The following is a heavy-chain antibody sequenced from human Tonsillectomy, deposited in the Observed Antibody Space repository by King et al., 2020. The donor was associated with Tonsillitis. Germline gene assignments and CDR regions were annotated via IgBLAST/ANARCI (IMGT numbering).Heavy chain of an antibody. Sequence: VQLVESGGGLVQSGGSLRLSCAASGFTFSNYWMSWVRQPPGKGLEWLATIKPDGSDRKYVDSVKGRFTISRDNAKNSVYLQINSLRAEDTAVYYCARDSPYSGSYEYFFEYWGQGILVTVSS. V-gene: IGHV3-7*01. CDR2: IKPDGSDR. CDR1: GFTFSNYW. CDR3: ARDSPYSGSYEYFFEY. J-gene: IGHJ4*02. D-gene: IGHD1-26*01.